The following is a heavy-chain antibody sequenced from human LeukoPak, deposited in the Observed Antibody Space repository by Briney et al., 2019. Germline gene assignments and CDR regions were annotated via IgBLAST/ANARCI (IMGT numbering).Heavy chain of an antibody. CDR3: AIRPYYYDSSGYDTHSDY. Sequence: SETLSLTCTVSGGSISSSSYYWGWIRQPPGKGLEWIGSIYYSGSTYYNPSLKSRVTISVDTSKNQFSLKLSSVTAADTAVYYCAIRPYYYDSSGYDTHSDYWGQGTLVTVSS. D-gene: IGHD3-22*01. V-gene: IGHV4-39*01. CDR1: GGSISSSSYY. CDR2: IYYSGST. J-gene: IGHJ4*02.